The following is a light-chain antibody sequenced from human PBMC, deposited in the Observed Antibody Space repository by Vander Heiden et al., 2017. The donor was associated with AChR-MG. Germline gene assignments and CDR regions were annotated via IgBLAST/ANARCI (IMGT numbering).Light chain of an antibody. CDR2: GAS. Sequence: EIVLTQSPGTLSLSPGERATLSCRASQSVSSIYLAWYQQKPGRAPRLLIYGASTRAAGIPDRFRGSGSGADFTLTISSLEPEDFAVYYCQQYDSSPWTFGQGTKVEIK. CDR1: QSVSSIY. CDR3: QQYDSSPWT. V-gene: IGKV3-20*01. J-gene: IGKJ1*01.